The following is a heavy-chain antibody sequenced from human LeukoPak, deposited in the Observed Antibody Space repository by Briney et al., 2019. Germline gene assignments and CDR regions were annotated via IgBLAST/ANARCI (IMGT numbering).Heavy chain of an antibody. J-gene: IGHJ6*02. CDR1: GGTFSSYA. CDR3: ARDLRRVPATPTLYYYYGMDV. CDR2: IIPIFGTA. Sequence: SVKVSCKASGGTFSSYAISWVRQAPGQGLEWMGGIIPIFGTANYAQKFQGRVTITADESTSTAYMELSSLRSEDTAVYYCARDLRRVPATPTLYYYYGMDVWGQGTTVTVSS. D-gene: IGHD2-2*01. V-gene: IGHV1-69*13.